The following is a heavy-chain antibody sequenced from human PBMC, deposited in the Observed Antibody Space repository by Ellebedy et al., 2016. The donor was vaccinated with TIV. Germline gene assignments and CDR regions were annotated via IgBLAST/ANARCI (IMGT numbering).Heavy chain of an antibody. D-gene: IGHD5/OR15-5a*01. CDR3: AASRLGVYNYYY. CDR2: IDPSDSYV. V-gene: IGHV5-10-1*01. CDR1: GYNFASYW. J-gene: IGHJ4*02. Sequence: GESLKISCKGSGYNFASYWISWVRQMPGKGLEWMGRIDPSDSYVNHNPSFQGHVTISADKSINTAYLQWNSLKASDTGMYYCAASRLGVYNYYYWGQGTLVTVSS.